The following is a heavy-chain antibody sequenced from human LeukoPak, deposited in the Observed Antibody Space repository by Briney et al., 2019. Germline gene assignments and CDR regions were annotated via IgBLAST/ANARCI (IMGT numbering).Heavy chain of an antibody. CDR3: AKDLMRDRWFGES. V-gene: IGHV3-21*01. D-gene: IGHD3-10*01. J-gene: IGHJ5*02. CDR1: GFTFSSYS. Sequence: KPGGSLRLSCAASGFTFSSYSMNWVRQAPGKGLEWVSSISSSSSYIYYADSVKGRFTISRDNAKNSLYLQMNSLRAEDTAVYYCAKDLMRDRWFGESWGQGTLVTVSS. CDR2: ISSSSSYI.